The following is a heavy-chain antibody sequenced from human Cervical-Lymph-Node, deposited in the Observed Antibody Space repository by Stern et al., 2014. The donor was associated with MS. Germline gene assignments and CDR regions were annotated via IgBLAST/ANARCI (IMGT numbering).Heavy chain of an antibody. D-gene: IGHD3-10*01. V-gene: IGHV1-69*01. CDR1: GGTFSSFA. CDR2: IIPMFGAP. J-gene: IGHJ6*01. CDR3: ASSVGELTPETV. Sequence: VQLVQSGAEVKKPGSSVRVSCKASGGTFSSFAISWVRQAPGHGLEWMGGIIPMFGAPNYAQKFQGRVTITADASTRTAYLELNSLTSDDTAVYYCASSVGELTPETVWGQGTTVTVFS.